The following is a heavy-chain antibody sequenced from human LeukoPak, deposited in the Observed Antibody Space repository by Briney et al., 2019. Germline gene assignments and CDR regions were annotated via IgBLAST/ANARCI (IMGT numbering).Heavy chain of an antibody. CDR2: LYSDGNT. CDR3: AKDVGATRGYYFDY. J-gene: IGHJ4*02. CDR1: GFTVITND. D-gene: IGHD1-26*01. Sequence: GGSLRLSCAASGFTVITNDMTWVRQAPGKGLEWVSVLYSDGNTKYADSVQGRFTISRDNSKNTLYLQMNSLRAEDTAVYYCAKDVGATRGYYFDYWGQGTLVTVSS. V-gene: IGHV3-53*01.